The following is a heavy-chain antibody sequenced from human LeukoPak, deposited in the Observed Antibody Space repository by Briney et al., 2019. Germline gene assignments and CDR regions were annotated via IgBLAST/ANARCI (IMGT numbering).Heavy chain of an antibody. Sequence: GASVKVSCRASGYMFTSYGISWVRQAAGQGREWLGWTSAYNGNTIYAQKFQERVTLTTDTSTNTAYMEVRSLRSDDTAVYYCARETDNSGWYPVAEECFDYWGQGTLVTVSS. CDR1: GYMFTSYG. CDR2: TSAYNGNT. D-gene: IGHD6-19*01. V-gene: IGHV1-18*01. J-gene: IGHJ4*02. CDR3: ARETDNSGWYPVAEECFDY.